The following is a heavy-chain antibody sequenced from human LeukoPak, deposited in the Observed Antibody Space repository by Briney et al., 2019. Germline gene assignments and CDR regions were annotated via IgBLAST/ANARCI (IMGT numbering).Heavy chain of an antibody. CDR2: IHRSGST. J-gene: IGHJ4*02. CDR1: PDSTTSNF. V-gene: IGHV4-4*02. D-gene: IGHD1-14*01. Sequence: SETLSLTCTVSPDSTTSNFWSCVRQPPGKGLEWIGEIHRSGSTNYNPSLQSRVTISIDRSKNQIALELSSVTAADTAVYYCAREIVGGFNPGAYWGQGTLVTVSS. CDR3: AREIVGGFNPGAY.